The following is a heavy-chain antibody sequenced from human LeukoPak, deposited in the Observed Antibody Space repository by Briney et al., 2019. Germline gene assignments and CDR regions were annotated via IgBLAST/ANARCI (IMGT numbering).Heavy chain of an antibody. Sequence: GGSLRLSCAASGFTVSSNYMSWVRQAPGKGLEWVSVIYSGGSTYYADSVKGRFTISRDNSKNTLYLQMNSLRAEDTAVYYCAKDRYYDFWSGYPGALDIWGQGTMVTVSS. V-gene: IGHV3-53*01. CDR3: AKDRYYDFWSGYPGALDI. CDR1: GFTVSSNY. CDR2: IYSGGST. J-gene: IGHJ3*02. D-gene: IGHD3-3*01.